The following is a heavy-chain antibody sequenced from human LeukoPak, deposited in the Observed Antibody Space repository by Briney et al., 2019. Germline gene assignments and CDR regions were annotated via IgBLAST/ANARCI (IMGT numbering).Heavy chain of an antibody. Sequence: PSETLSLTCTVSGGSISSGSYYWSWIRQPAGKGLEWIGRIYTSGSTNYNPSLKSRVTISVDTSKNQFSLKLSSVTAADTAVYYCARDQGSGPSGEVGYYGMDVWGQGTTVTVSS. D-gene: IGHD2-15*01. V-gene: IGHV4-61*02. J-gene: IGHJ6*02. CDR1: GGSISSGSYY. CDR3: ARDQGSGPSGEVGYYGMDV. CDR2: IYTSGST.